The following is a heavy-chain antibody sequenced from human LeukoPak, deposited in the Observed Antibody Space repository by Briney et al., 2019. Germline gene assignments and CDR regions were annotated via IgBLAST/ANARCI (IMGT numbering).Heavy chain of an antibody. CDR2: IYSGGST. Sequence: GGSLRLSCAASGFTFSDYWMHWVRQAPGKGLEWASVIYSGGSTYYADSVKGRFTISRDNSKNTLYLQMNSLRAEDTAVYYCARRNRFDPWGQGTLVTVSS. J-gene: IGHJ5*02. CDR3: ARRNRFDP. CDR1: GFTFSDYW. V-gene: IGHV3-53*01.